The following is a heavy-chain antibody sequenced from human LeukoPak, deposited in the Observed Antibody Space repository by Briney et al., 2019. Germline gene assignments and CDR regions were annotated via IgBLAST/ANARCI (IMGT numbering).Heavy chain of an antibody. J-gene: IGHJ4*02. V-gene: IGHV3-23*01. Sequence: PGGSLRLSCAASGFTFSSYAMSWVRQAPGKGLEWVSAISGSGGSTYYADSVKGRFTISRDNSKNTLYLQMNSLRAEDTAVYYCAKDGTQWLGAYYFDYWGLGTLVTVSS. D-gene: IGHD6-19*01. CDR3: AKDGTQWLGAYYFDY. CDR1: GFTFSSYA. CDR2: ISGSGGST.